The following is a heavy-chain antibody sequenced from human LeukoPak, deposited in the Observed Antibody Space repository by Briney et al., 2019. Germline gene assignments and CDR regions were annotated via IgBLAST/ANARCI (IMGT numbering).Heavy chain of an antibody. Sequence: SETLSLTCAVYGGSFSGYYWSWIRQPPGKGLEWIGEINHSGSTNYNPSLKSRVTVSVDTSKNQFSLKLSSVTAADTAVYFCARVYYGRTYDYWYFDLWGRGTLVTVSS. V-gene: IGHV4-34*01. J-gene: IGHJ2*01. CDR3: ARVYYGRTYDYWYFDL. D-gene: IGHD3-10*01. CDR2: INHSGST. CDR1: GGSFSGYY.